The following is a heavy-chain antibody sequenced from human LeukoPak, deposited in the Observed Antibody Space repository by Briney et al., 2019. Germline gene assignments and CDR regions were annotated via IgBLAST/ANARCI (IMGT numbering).Heavy chain of an antibody. CDR3: AREASNGKHPQNVPDY. V-gene: IGHV3-74*03. J-gene: IGHJ4*02. D-gene: IGHD2-8*01. CDR2: IIGDVSSI. Sequence: GGSLRFSGQASGFTFSNNCRHWVGQAPGKGLVWVSRIIGDVSSIAYADSVKGRFTISRDNAKNSLYLQVISLSVEDTAVYYCAREASNGKHPQNVPDYWGQGTLVTVSS. CDR1: GFTFSNNC.